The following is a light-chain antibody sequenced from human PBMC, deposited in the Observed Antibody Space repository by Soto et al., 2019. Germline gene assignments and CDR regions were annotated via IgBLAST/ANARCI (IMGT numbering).Light chain of an antibody. CDR2: GAS. J-gene: IGKJ4*01. CDR1: QSVSSSY. Sequence: EIVLTQSPGTLSLSPGERATLSCRASQSVSSSYLAWYQQKPGQAPRLIIYGASIRATGIPDRFSGSGSGKDFTLTISRLDPEDFAVYYCQQYGTSPLTFGGGTKVEIK. V-gene: IGKV3-20*01. CDR3: QQYGTSPLT.